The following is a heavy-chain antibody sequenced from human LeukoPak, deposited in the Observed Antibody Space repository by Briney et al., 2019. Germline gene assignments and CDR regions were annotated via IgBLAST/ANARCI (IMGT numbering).Heavy chain of an antibody. D-gene: IGHD3-3*01. CDR1: GGSFSGYY. Sequence: SETLSLTCAVYGGSFSGYYWSWIRQPPGKGLEWIGEINHSGSTNYNPSLKSRVTISVDTSKNQFSLKLSSVTAADTAVYYCARGPQNDFWSGYYTGCGFDPWGRGTLVTVSS. J-gene: IGHJ5*02. V-gene: IGHV4-34*01. CDR3: ARGPQNDFWSGYYTGCGFDP. CDR2: INHSGST.